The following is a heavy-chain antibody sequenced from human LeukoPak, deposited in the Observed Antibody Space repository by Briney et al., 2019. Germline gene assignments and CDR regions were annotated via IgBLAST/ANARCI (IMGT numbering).Heavy chain of an antibody. J-gene: IGHJ5*02. D-gene: IGHD3-22*01. CDR3: ARADSGGDSSGYKWFAP. Sequence: ASVKVSCKASGYTFSSYYMHWVRQAPGQGLEWMGIINPSGGSTSYAQKFQGRITMTRDTSTSTVYMELSSLRSEDTAVYYCARADSGGDSSGYKWFAPWGQGTPVTASS. CDR1: GYTFSSYY. CDR2: INPSGGST. V-gene: IGHV1-46*01.